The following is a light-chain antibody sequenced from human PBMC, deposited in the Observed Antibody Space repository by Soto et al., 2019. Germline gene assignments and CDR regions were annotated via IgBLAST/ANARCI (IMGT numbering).Light chain of an antibody. CDR1: QSVSNN. J-gene: IGKJ2*01. V-gene: IGKV3-11*01. CDR2: DAS. CDR3: QQGSSWPYT. Sequence: EIVLTQSPATLSLSPGERATLSCRASQSVSNNLAWYQQRPGQAPRLLIYDASSIATGIPSRFSGSGSGTDFTLTISSLEPEDFAVYYCQQGSSWPYTFGQGTKLEIK.